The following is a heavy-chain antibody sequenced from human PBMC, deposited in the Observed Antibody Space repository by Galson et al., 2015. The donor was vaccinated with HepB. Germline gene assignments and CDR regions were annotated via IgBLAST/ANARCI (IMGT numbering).Heavy chain of an antibody. V-gene: IGHV4-39*02. CDR3: ARLKGFSRWYVAWYNYFAMDV. CDR2: IYYSGNT. Sequence: ETLSLTCTASGGSIRDSDYYWGWIRQPPGKGLEWIGSIYYSGNTYYNPSLKSRVSISIDTAKNRFSLRLTSVSAADTATYYCARLKGFSRWYVAWYNYFAMDVWGRGTTVTVS. CDR1: GGSIRDSDYY. D-gene: IGHD6-13*01. J-gene: IGHJ6*02.